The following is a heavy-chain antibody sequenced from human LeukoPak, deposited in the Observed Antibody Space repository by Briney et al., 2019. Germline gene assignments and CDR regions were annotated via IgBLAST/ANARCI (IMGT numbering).Heavy chain of an antibody. Sequence: SETLSLTCTVSGGSISSYYWSWIRQPPGKGVEWIGYIYYSGSTDYNPSLKSRVTISVDTSKNQFSLKLTSVTAADTAVYYCARAGTYSGSYRFDSWGQGTLVPVSS. V-gene: IGHV4-59*01. CDR3: ARAGTYSGSYRFDS. J-gene: IGHJ4*02. CDR1: GGSISSYY. CDR2: IYYSGST. D-gene: IGHD1-26*01.